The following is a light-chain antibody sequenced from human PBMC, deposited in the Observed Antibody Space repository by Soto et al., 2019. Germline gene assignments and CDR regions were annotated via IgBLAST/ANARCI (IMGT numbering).Light chain of an antibody. CDR3: QHYNSYSEA. CDR1: QSVSSQ. V-gene: IGKV3-11*01. CDR2: DAS. J-gene: IGKJ1*01. Sequence: EIVLTQSPATLSLYPGERATLSCRASQSVSSQLAWYQQKPGQAPRLLIYDASNRATGIPARFSGSGSATDFTLTISSLEPEDFATYYCQHYNSYSEAFGQGTKVDI.